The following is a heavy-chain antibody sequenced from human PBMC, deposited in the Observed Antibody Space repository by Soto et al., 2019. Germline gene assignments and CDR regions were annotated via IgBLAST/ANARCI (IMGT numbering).Heavy chain of an antibody. Sequence: ASVKVSCKAPGHTLSGNYMHWVRQAPGQGLEWMGWINGKSGDSIYAPKFQGRVTMTRDTSMSTFYMDMSRLRSDDTAVYYCARGGPPLYDSAAVLYYDDVSHSDPSGKGTRATSPQ. V-gene: IGHV1-2*02. D-gene: IGHD3-3*01. CDR2: INGKSGDS. CDR3: ARGGPPLYDSAAVLYYDDVSHSDP. J-gene: IGHJ5*02. CDR1: GHTLSGNY.